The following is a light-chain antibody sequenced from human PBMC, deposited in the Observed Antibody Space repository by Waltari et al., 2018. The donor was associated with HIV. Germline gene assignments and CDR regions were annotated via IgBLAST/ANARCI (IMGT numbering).Light chain of an antibody. CDR2: NNT. Sequence: QSVLTQPPSASGTPGQRVTISCSGSSSNIGSNTVSWYQQLPGTAPKLLIYNNTGRPSGVPDRFAGSTSGTSASLAISGLQSESEADYYCAAWDDSLNGVVFGGGTKLTGL. CDR3: AAWDDSLNGVV. V-gene: IGLV1-44*01. CDR1: SSNIGSNT. J-gene: IGLJ2*01.